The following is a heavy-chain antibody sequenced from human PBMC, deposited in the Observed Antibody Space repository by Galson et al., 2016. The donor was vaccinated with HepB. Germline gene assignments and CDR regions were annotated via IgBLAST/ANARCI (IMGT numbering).Heavy chain of an antibody. J-gene: IGHJ3*02. CDR3: ARHTAVSGTRGFDI. D-gene: IGHD6-19*01. Sequence: SETLSLTCAVSGGSMSGNWWSWVRRPPGKGLEWIGETHQSGSVNYNPSLNSRVTISMDESKNHLSLRLNSMTAADTALYFCARHTAVSGTRGFDIWGQGTMVTVSS. V-gene: IGHV4-4*02. CDR1: GGSMSGNW. CDR2: THQSGSV.